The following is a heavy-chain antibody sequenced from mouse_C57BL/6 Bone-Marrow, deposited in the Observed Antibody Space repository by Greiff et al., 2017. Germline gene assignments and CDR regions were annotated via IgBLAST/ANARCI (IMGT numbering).Heavy chain of an antibody. CDR2: INPNYGTT. J-gene: IGHJ4*01. CDR1: GYSFTDYN. D-gene: IGHD2-4*01. CDR3: ARGYDYGYAMDY. V-gene: IGHV1-39*01. Sequence: VQLQQSGPELVKPGASVKLSCKASGYSFTDYNMNWVKQSNGKSLEWIGGINPNYGTTRYNQKFKGKATLTVDQSSSTAYMQRNSLPSEDSSVYYCARGYDYGYAMDYWGQGTSVTVSS.